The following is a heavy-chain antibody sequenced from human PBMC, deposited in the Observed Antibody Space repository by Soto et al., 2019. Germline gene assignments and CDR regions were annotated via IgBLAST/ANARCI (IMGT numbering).Heavy chain of an antibody. CDR1: GFSISDHY. D-gene: IGHD3-10*02. V-gene: IGHV3-11*05. Sequence: QVQLVESGGGLVKPGGSLRLTCAASGFSISDHYMSWIRQAPGKGLEWVSYSSNSGTFTKYADSVKGRFSISRDNAKNSLYLEINSLRGEDTAIYYCARSGDNYNVLDYWGQGTPGTVSS. J-gene: IGHJ4*02. CDR3: ARSGDNYNVLDY. CDR2: SSNSGTFT.